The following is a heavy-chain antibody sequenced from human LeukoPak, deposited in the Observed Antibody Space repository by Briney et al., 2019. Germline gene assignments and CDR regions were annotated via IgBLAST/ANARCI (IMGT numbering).Heavy chain of an antibody. CDR3: ASFPTAAGIDY. J-gene: IGHJ4*02. Sequence: QPGGSLRLSCAASGFTFSSYWMSWVRQAPGKGLEWVANIKQDGSEKYYVDSVKGRFTISRGNAKNSLYLQMNSLRAEDAAVYYCASFPTAAGIDYWGQGTLVTVSS. CDR2: IKQDGSEK. V-gene: IGHV3-7*01. CDR1: GFTFSSYW. D-gene: IGHD6-13*01.